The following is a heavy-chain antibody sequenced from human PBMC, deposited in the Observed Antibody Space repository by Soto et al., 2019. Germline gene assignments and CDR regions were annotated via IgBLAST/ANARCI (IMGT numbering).Heavy chain of an antibody. Sequence: QVQLQESGPGLVKPSETLSLTCTVSGGSISSNDWWSWVRQTPGKGLEWIGEIYHSGSTNYNPSLKSRVTLSLDKSKNHFSRSLNFVTAADTAVYYCARREGDCRGGSCPYYHDWGQGTLVTASS. J-gene: IGHJ4*02. V-gene: IGHV4-4*02. CDR3: ARREGDCRGGSCPYYHD. CDR2: IYHSGST. D-gene: IGHD2-15*01. CDR1: GGSISSNDW.